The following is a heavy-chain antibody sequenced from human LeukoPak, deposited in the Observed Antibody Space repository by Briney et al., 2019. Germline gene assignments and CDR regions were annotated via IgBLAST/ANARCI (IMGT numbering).Heavy chain of an antibody. CDR1: GYPFSIYG. CDR2: LSYDGSNK. CDR3: AKDQIVFGAAAGNYFDY. V-gene: IGHV3-30*18. J-gene: IGHJ4*02. Sequence: GGSQGLPCAPPGYPFSIYGTHGARKPPGKGREWGAVLSYDGSNKYYADSVKGRFTISRDNSKNTLYLQMNSLRAEDTAVYYCAKDQIVFGAAAGNYFDYWGQGTLVTVSS. D-gene: IGHD6-13*01.